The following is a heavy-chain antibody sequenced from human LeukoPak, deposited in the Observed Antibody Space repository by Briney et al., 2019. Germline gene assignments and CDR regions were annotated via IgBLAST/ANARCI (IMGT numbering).Heavy chain of an antibody. J-gene: IGHJ4*02. Sequence: GRSLRLSCAASGFTFSSYAMHWVRQAPGKGLEWVSGISWNSDSIGYADSVKGRFTISRDNAKNSLYLQMNSLRAEDMALYYCAKGSSGYSFSHYFDYWGQGTLVTVSS. CDR2: ISWNSDSI. CDR1: GFTFSSYA. V-gene: IGHV3-9*03. CDR3: AKGSSGYSFSHYFDY. D-gene: IGHD5-18*01.